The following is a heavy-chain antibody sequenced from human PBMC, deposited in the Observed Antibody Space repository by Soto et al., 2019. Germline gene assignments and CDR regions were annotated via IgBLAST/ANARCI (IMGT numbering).Heavy chain of an antibody. CDR2: INHSGST. J-gene: IGHJ5*02. Sequence: SETLSLTCAVYGGSFSGYYWSWIRQPPGKGLEWIGEINHSGSTNYNPSLKSRVTISVDTSKNQFSLKLSSVTAADTAVYYCARGEYCSGGSCYRRSVFDPWGQGTLVNAPQ. V-gene: IGHV4-34*01. CDR1: GGSFSGYY. D-gene: IGHD2-15*01. CDR3: ARGEYCSGGSCYRRSVFDP.